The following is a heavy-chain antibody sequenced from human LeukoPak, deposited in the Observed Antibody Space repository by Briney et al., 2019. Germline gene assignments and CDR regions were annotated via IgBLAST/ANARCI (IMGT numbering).Heavy chain of an antibody. CDR3: ARDSNGSYLGGDAFDM. CDR2: IYTSGST. D-gene: IGHD1-26*01. CDR1: GGSISSGSYY. J-gene: IGHJ3*02. V-gene: IGHV4-61*02. Sequence: SETLSLTCTVSGGSISSGSYYWSWIRQPAGKGLEWIGRIYTSGSTNYNPSLKSRVTISVDTSKNQFSLKLSSVTAADTAVYYCARDSNGSYLGGDAFDMWGQGTMVTVSS.